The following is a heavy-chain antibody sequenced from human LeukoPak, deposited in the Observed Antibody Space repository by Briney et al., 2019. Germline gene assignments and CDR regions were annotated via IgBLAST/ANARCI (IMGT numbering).Heavy chain of an antibody. CDR2: IYPGDSDT. Sequence: GESLKISCKGSGYSFTSYWIGWVRQMPGKGLEWMEIIYPGDSDTRYSPSFQGQVTISADKSISTAYLQWSSLKASDTAMSYCARLRLDILTGYYEDYWGQGTLVTVSS. V-gene: IGHV5-51*01. CDR3: ARLRLDILTGYYEDY. J-gene: IGHJ4*02. D-gene: IGHD3-9*01. CDR1: GYSFTSYW.